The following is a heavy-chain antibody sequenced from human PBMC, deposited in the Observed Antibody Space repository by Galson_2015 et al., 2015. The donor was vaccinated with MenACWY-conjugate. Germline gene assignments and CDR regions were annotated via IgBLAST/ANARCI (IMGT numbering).Heavy chain of an antibody. CDR2: IYPGDSDT. J-gene: IGHJ6*02. CDR1: GYSFSNHW. D-gene: IGHD1-1*01. CDR3: ARRDGDDGASYYYGMDV. V-gene: IGHV5-51*01. Sequence: QSGAEVKRPGESLKISCTGSGYSFSNHWIGWVRQMPGKGLEWMGIIYPGDSDTRYSPSFQGQVTISADKSITTAYLQWSSLKASDTAIYYCARRDGDDGASYYYGMDVWGQGTTVTVS.